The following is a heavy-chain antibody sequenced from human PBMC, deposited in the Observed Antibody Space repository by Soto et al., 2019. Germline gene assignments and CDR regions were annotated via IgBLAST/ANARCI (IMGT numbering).Heavy chain of an antibody. CDR3: ASPRGIYEDGDY. D-gene: IGHD3-3*01. CDR2: IKEDGSEK. Sequence: EVQLVDSGGGLVQPGGSLRLSCAASGFTFRRYWMSWVRQAAGKGLEWVASIKEDGSEKNYVDAVKGRFTISRDNAEDLLYLQMNSLRAEDTAMYYCASPRGIYEDGDYWGQGTLVTVSS. CDR1: GFTFRRYW. J-gene: IGHJ4*02. V-gene: IGHV3-7*01.